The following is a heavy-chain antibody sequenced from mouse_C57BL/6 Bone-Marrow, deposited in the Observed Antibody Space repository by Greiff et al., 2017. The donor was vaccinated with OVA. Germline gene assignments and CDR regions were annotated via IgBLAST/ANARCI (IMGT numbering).Heavy chain of an antibody. CDR1: GFTFSNYW. J-gene: IGHJ4*01. Sequence: EVKLMESGGGLVQPGGSMKLSCVASGFTFSNYWMNWVRQSPEKGLEWVAQIRLKSDNYATHYAESVKGRFTISRDDSKSSVYLQMNNLRAEDTGIYYCTGITTVVAGYDAMDYWGQGTSVTVSS. CDR3: TGITTVVAGYDAMDY. CDR2: IRLKSDNYAT. D-gene: IGHD1-1*01. V-gene: IGHV6-3*01.